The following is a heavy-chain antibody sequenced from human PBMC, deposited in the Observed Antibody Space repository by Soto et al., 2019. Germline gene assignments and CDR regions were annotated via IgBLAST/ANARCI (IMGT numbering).Heavy chain of an antibody. CDR3: AKDRYLDHDSRGYLFDN. CDR1: GFTFSSYS. CDR2: ISSSSSTI. D-gene: IGHD3-22*01. J-gene: IGHJ4*02. V-gene: IGHV3-48*01. Sequence: GGSLRLSCAASGFTFSSYSMNWVRQAPGKGLEWVSYISSSSSTIYYADSVKGRFTISRDNAKNTLYLQMNSLRAEDTAVYFCAKDRYLDHDSRGYLFDNWGQGTLVTVSS.